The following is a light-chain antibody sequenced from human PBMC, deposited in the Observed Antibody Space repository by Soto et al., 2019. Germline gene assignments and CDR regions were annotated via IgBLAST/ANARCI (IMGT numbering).Light chain of an antibody. J-gene: IGKJ5*01. CDR2: GAS. CDR1: QSVSNRY. Sequence: EIVLTQSPGTLSLSPGERATLSCRASQSVSNRYVAWYQQRPGQAPRPLIFGASIRATGIPDRFSGSGSGTDFTLTISRLEPEDFAVYYCQQYGSSLSITFGQWTRLEIK. CDR3: QQYGSSLSIT. V-gene: IGKV3-20*01.